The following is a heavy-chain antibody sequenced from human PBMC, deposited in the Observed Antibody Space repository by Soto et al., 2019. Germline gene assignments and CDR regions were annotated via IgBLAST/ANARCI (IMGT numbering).Heavy chain of an antibody. D-gene: IGHD5-18*01. CDR2: IVVGSGDT. Sequence: QMQLVQSGPEVKKPGTSVKVSCKASGFTFTSSAMQWVRQARGQRLEWIGWIVVGSGDTNYAQKFQERVTITKDMSTSTDYMELSSLRTEDTAVYYCAAVIGYSYGSYFDYWGQGTLVTVSS. CDR3: AAVIGYSYGSYFDY. V-gene: IGHV1-58*02. J-gene: IGHJ4*02. CDR1: GFTFTSSA.